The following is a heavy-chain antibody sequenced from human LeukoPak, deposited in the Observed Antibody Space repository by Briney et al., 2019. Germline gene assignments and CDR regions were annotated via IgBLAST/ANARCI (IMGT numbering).Heavy chain of an antibody. CDR2: IYYSGST. D-gene: IGHD3-16*01. V-gene: IGHV4-59*01. Sequence: NPSETVSLTCTVSGGSIADYYWSWVRQPPGKGLEWIGYIYYSGSTNYNPSLKSRVTISVDTSKNQFSLKLSSVTAADTAVYYCARESVLTPTRGTFDIWGQGTMVTVSS. CDR1: GGSIADYY. CDR3: ARESVLTPTRGTFDI. J-gene: IGHJ3*02.